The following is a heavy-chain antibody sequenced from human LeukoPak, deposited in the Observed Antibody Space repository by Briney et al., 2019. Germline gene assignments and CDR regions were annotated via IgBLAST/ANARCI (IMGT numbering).Heavy chain of an antibody. CDR3: ARGGCSSTSCWTYYYYYMDV. CDR1: GGSISSSNW. Sequence: SGTLSLTCAVSGGSISSSNWWSWVRQPPGKGLEWIGTIYHSGSTYYNPSLNSRVTISVDTSKNQFSLKLSSVTAADTAVYYCARGGCSSTSCWTYYYYYMDVWGKGTTVTISS. D-gene: IGHD2-2*01. V-gene: IGHV4-4*02. CDR2: IYHSGST. J-gene: IGHJ6*03.